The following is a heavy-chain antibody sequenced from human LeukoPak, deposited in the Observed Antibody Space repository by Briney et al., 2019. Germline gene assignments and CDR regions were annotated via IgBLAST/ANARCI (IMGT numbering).Heavy chain of an antibody. J-gene: IGHJ4*02. CDR3: ARVRGSGGFVIDY. Sequence: GESLKISFKASGYSFTSYWIGWVRQMPGKGLEWMGIIFPGDSDTRYSPSFQGQVTLSADQSISTAYLQWSSLKASDTAMYYCARVRGSGGFVIDYWGQGTLVTVSS. V-gene: IGHV5-51*01. CDR2: IFPGDSDT. CDR1: GYSFTSYW. D-gene: IGHD6-19*01.